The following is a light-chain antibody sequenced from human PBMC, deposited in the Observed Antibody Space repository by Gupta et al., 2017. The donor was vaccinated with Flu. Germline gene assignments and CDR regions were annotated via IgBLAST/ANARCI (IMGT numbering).Light chain of an antibody. V-gene: IGKV4-1*01. CDR2: WAS. Sequence: DIVMTQSPDSLAVSLGERATINCKSSQSVLYSSNNKNYLAWYQQKPRQPPKLLIYWASTRESGVTDRFSGSGSGTDFTLTISSLQAEDVAVYYCQQYYSTPQTFGQGTKVEIK. J-gene: IGKJ1*01. CDR1: QSVLYSSNNKNY. CDR3: QQYYSTPQT.